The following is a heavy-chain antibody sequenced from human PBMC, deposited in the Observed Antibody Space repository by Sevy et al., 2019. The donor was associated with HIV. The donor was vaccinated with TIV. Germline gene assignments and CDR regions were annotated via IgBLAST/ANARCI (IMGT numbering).Heavy chain of an antibody. CDR3: ARVSSIYYDRGYFYAMDV. CDR2: ISYDGSSK. D-gene: IGHD3-22*01. J-gene: IGHJ6*02. V-gene: IGHV3-30-3*01. Sequence: GGSLRLSCAASGFTFSSFAMHWVRQAPGKGLEWVAVISYDGSSKYYPDSVKGRFTISRDNAKNPLYLQMNSLRAEDSSVYFCARVSSIYYDRGYFYAMDVWGQGTTVTVSS. CDR1: GFTFSSFA.